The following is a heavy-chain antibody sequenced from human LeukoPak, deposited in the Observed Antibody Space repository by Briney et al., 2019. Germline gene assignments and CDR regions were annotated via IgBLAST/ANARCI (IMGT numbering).Heavy chain of an antibody. V-gene: IGHV1-69*05. CDR3: ARLDFWEHMDV. D-gene: IGHD3-3*01. CDR1: GGTFSSYA. J-gene: IGHJ6*03. Sequence: SSVKVSCKASGGTFSSYAISWVRQAPGQGLEWMGGIIPIFGTANYAQKFQGRVTITRNTSISTAYMELSSLRSEDTAVYYCARLDFWEHMDVWGKGTTVTVSS. CDR2: IIPIFGTA.